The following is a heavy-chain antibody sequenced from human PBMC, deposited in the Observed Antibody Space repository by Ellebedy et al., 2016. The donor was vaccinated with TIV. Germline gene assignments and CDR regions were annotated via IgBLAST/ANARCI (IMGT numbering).Heavy chain of an antibody. CDR1: GFTFSSYW. CDR2: IKQDGSEK. CDR3: AREYHYIVATVYFDY. Sequence: GESLKISCAASGFTFSSYWMSWVRQAPGKGLEWVANIKQDGSEKYYVDSVKGRFTISRDNAKNSLYLQMHSLRAEDTAVYYCAREYHYIVATVYFDYWGQGTLVTVSS. V-gene: IGHV3-7*04. D-gene: IGHD5-12*01. J-gene: IGHJ4*02.